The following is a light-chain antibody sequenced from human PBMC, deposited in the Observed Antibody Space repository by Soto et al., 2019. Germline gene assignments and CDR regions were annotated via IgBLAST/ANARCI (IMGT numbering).Light chain of an antibody. CDR2: DVS. CDR3: SSYTSSSTYVV. Sequence: QSALTQPASVSGSPGQSITISCTGTSSDVGGYNYVSWYQQHPGKAPKLMIYDVSNRPSGVSNRFSGSKSGNTDSLTISGLQAEDEDDYYCSSYTSSSTYVVFGGGTKLTVL. V-gene: IGLV2-14*01. CDR1: SSDVGGYNY. J-gene: IGLJ2*01.